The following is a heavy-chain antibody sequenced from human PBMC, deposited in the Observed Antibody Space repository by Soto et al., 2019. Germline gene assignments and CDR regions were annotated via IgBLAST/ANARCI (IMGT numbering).Heavy chain of an antibody. CDR3: PRDPPAIFVSMFNRTHDSFYS. J-gene: IGHJ3*02. CDR1: GYTFTGYY. V-gene: IGHV1-2*02. CDR2: INPNSGGT. D-gene: IGHD3-9*01. Sequence: ASVKVSCKASGYTFTGYYMHWVRQAPGQGLEWMGSINPNSGGTNYAQKFQGRVTMTRDTSISTAYMELSTLRSDDTAVYHCPRDPPAIFVSMFNRTHDSFYSWRRESMVTV.